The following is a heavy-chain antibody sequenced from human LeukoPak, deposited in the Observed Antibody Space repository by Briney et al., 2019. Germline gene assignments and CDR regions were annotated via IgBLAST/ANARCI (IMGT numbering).Heavy chain of an antibody. CDR2: IYPGDSDT. CDR3: ARPDSSGYRSFDY. J-gene: IGHJ4*02. D-gene: IGHD3-22*01. V-gene: IGHV5-51*01. Sequence: LGESLKISCKGSGYTFTNYWIGWVRQMPGKGLEWMGIIYPGDSDTRYSPSFQGRVTISADKSISTAYLQWSSLKASDTAMYYCARPDSSGYRSFDYWGQGTLVTVSS. CDR1: GYTFTNYW.